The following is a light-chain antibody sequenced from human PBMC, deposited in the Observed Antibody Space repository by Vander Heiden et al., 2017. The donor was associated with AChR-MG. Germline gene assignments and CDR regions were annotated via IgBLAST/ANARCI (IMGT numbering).Light chain of an antibody. V-gene: IGLV7-46*01. J-gene: IGLJ2*01. CDR1: TDAGTSSHD. CDR2: DTS. Sequence: HAVVTQEPSSTSSPGAVVTPPCGSSTDAGTSSHDPYWYQPTPAHAPRTLNYDTSNKHSWTPARFSGSLLGGTAALTLSRAQPEDEDEYCCLHSCSSAVVFGGGTKLTVL. CDR3: LHSCSSAVV.